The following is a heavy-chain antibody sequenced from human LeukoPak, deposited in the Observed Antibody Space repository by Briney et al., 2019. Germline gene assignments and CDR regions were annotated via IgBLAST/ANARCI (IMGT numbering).Heavy chain of an antibody. Sequence: PSETLSLTCTVSGGSISSGDYYWSWIRQPPGKGLEWIGYIYYSRSTYYNPSLKSRVTISVDTSKNQFSLKLSSVTAADTAVYYCARDLYYYDSSGYSGAFDIWGQGTMVTVSS. J-gene: IGHJ3*02. CDR2: IYYSRST. CDR3: ARDLYYYDSSGYSGAFDI. D-gene: IGHD3-22*01. V-gene: IGHV4-30-4*01. CDR1: GGSISSGDYY.